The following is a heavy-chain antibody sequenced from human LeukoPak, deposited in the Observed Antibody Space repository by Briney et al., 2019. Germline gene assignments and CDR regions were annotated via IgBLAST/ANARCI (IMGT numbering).Heavy chain of an antibody. V-gene: IGHV3-30*04. CDR3: TRNTGSHQGPGDS. Sequence: GRSLRLSCAASGFTFSPYALHWVRQAPGKGLEWVAVIRSDGTTKYYVDSVKGRFTISRDNSQNTLSLQMDSLRPEDTAIYYCTRNTGSHQGPGDSWGQGTLVTVSS. CDR2: IRSDGTTK. CDR1: GFTFSPYA. J-gene: IGHJ4*02. D-gene: IGHD1-26*01.